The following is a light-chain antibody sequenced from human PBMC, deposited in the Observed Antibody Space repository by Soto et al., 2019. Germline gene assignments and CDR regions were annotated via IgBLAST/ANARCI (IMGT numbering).Light chain of an antibody. CDR2: RDS. V-gene: IGLV3-9*01. CDR1: NIGIKN. J-gene: IGLJ2*01. CDR3: QVWDSRVV. Sequence: SYELTQPLSVSVALGQTARITCGGNNIGIKNVHWYQQKPGQAPVLVIYRDSNRPSGIPERFSGSNSGNTATLTISRAQAGDEADYYCQVWDSRVVFGGGTTLTVL.